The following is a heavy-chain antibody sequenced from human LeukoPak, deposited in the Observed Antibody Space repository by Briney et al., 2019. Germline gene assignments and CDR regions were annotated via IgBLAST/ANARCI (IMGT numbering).Heavy chain of an antibody. V-gene: IGHV1-46*01. Sequence: ASVKVSCKASGYTFTNYYLHWVRQAPGQGHEWRGIIKPSDAITRYAQKFQGRVTMTRDTSTSTVYMELSSLRSEDTAVYYCAREQSGGKFDYWGQGTLVTVSS. CDR2: IKPSDAIT. CDR1: GYTFTNYY. J-gene: IGHJ4*02. CDR3: AREQSGGKFDY. D-gene: IGHD1-26*01.